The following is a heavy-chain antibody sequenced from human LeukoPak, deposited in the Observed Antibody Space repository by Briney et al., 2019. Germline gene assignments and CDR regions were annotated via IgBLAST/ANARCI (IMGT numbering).Heavy chain of an antibody. CDR2: ISSSSSTI. J-gene: IGHJ4*02. CDR3: ARPRIVGAWVFDY. D-gene: IGHD1-26*01. V-gene: IGHV3-48*01. CDR1: GFTFSSYS. Sequence: PGGSLRLSCAASGFTFSSYSMNWVRQAPGKGLEWVSYISSSSSTIYYADSVKGRFTISRDNAKNSLYLQMNSLRAEDTAVYYCARPRIVGAWVFDYWGQGTLVTVSS.